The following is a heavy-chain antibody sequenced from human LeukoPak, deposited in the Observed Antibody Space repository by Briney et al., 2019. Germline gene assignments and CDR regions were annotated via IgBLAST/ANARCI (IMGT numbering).Heavy chain of an antibody. CDR1: GFTFSSYW. J-gene: IGHJ4*02. V-gene: IGHV3-74*01. Sequence: GGSLRLSCAASGFTFSSYWMNWVRQAPGKGLVWVSRIDGDGSSTSYADSVKGRFTISRDNAKNTLYLQMNSLRAEDTAVYYCVWTIVRAASDSGAQGTLVTVSS. CDR3: VWTIVRAASDS. D-gene: IGHD4/OR15-4a*01. CDR2: IDGDGSST.